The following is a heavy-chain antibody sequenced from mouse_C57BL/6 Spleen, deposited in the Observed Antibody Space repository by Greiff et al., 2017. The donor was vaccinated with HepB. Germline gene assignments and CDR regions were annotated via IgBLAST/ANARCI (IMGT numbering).Heavy chain of an antibody. V-gene: IGHV1-15*01. J-gene: IGHJ4*01. CDR1: GYTFTDYE. CDR2: IDPETGGT. D-gene: IGHD3-2*02. CDR3: TRQLRLRAMDY. Sequence: VQLKESGAELVRPGASVTLSCKASGYTFTDYEMHWVKQTPVHGLEWIGAIDPETGGTAYNQKFKGKAILTADKSSSTAYMELRSLTSEDSAVYYCTRQLRLRAMDYWGQGTSVTVSS.